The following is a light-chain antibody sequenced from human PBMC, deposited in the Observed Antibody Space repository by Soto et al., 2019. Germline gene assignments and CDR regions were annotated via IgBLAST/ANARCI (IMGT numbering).Light chain of an antibody. CDR3: QHLTDYSLT. CDR1: QSLTMW. V-gene: IGKV1-5*03. CDR2: KTS. J-gene: IGKJ1*01. Sequence: DIHMTQSPSTLYASVGDRVTITCRDSQSLTMWLAWSQQKPGKAPNLLIYKTSSLESGVPSRFSGSGSGTEFTLTISSLQPDDFATYYCQHLTDYSLTFGQGTKVEVK.